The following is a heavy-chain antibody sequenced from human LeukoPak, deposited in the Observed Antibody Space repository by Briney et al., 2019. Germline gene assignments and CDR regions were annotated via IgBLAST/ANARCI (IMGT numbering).Heavy chain of an antibody. CDR1: GYTFTGYY. CDR3: ARDTDSYYDFWSGYSYYMDV. Sequence: GASVKVSCKASGYTFTGYYMHWVRQAPGQGLEWMGWISPNSGGTNYAQKFQGRVTMTRDTSISTAYMELSRLRSDDTAVYYCARDTDSYYDFWSGYSYYMDVWGKGTTVTVSS. V-gene: IGHV1-2*02. J-gene: IGHJ6*03. D-gene: IGHD3-3*01. CDR2: ISPNSGGT.